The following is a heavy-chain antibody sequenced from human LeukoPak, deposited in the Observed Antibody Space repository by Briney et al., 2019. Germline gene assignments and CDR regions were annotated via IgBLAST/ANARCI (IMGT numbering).Heavy chain of an antibody. V-gene: IGHV4-61*02. CDR2: IYTSGST. J-gene: IGHJ5*02. CDR1: GASISSGSYY. D-gene: IGHD2-2*02. Sequence: SQTLSLTCTVSGASISSGSYYWSWIRQPAGKGREWIGRIYTSGSTIYNPSLKSRVTISLDTSKNQFSLKLSSVTAADTAVYYYAREDCSSTSCYTLGWFDPWGQGTLVIVSS. CDR3: AREDCSSTSCYTLGWFDP.